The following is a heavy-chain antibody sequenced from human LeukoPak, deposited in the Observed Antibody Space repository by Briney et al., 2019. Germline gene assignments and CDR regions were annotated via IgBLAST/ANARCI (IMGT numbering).Heavy chain of an antibody. CDR1: GFTFSNFA. Sequence: GGSLRVSCAASGFTFSNFAMSWVRLTPGKGLEWVSSISGSGATSFSADSVKGRFIISRDNSKSTLYLQMNSLRVEDTAVYYCAKGWGGTGRNFIDYWGQGTQVTVSS. CDR3: AKGWGGTGRNFIDY. CDR2: ISGSGATS. J-gene: IGHJ4*02. V-gene: IGHV3-23*01. D-gene: IGHD1-26*01.